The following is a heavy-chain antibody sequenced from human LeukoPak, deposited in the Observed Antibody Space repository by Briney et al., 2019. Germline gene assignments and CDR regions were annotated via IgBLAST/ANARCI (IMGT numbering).Heavy chain of an antibody. CDR2: ISSSSSYI. J-gene: IGHJ4*02. CDR3: ARDSAAEYYDSSTYNSLFDY. D-gene: IGHD3-22*01. Sequence: GGSLRLSCAASGFTFSDYTMNWVRQAPGKGLDWVSSISSSSSYIYYADSVKGRFTISRDNAKNSLYLQMNSLRAEDTAVYYCARDSAAEYYDSSTYNSLFDYWGQGTLVTVSS. CDR1: GFTFSDYT. V-gene: IGHV3-21*01.